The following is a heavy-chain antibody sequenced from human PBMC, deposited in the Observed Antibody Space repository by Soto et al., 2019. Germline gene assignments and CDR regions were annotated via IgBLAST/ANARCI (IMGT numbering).Heavy chain of an antibody. D-gene: IGHD3-3*01. Sequence: EMQLLESGGGLVQPGGSLRLTCAASGFTFSSYAMTWVRQAPGKGLEWLSVVSDSGHNTYHADSVKGRFTISRDNSRNTLYLQMSSLRAEDTAVYYCAKSTYDFWSGLDYWGQGALVTVSS. CDR1: GFTFSSYA. CDR3: AKSTYDFWSGLDY. J-gene: IGHJ4*02. V-gene: IGHV3-23*01. CDR2: VSDSGHNT.